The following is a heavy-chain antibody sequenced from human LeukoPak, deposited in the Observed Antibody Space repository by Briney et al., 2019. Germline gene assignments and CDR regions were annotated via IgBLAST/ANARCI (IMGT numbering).Heavy chain of an antibody. D-gene: IGHD5-24*01. CDR1: GFTFSAYG. CDR3: APGGDGYNPAYFQH. CDR2: VSYDGSNK. J-gene: IGHJ1*01. Sequence: GRSLRLSCAASGFTFSAYGMHWVRQAPGKGLEWVVIVSYDGSNKYYADSVKGRFTISRDNSKNTLYLQMNSLRSEDTAVYYCAPGGDGYNPAYFQHWGQGTLVTVSS. V-gene: IGHV3-30*03.